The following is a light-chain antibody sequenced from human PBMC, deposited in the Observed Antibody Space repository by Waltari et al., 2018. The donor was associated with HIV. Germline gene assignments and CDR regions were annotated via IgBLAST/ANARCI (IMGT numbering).Light chain of an antibody. CDR3: QQRSKWPPVH. CDR1: QSVSNTY. V-gene: IGKV3D-20*02. J-gene: IGKJ4*01. Sequence: EIVLTQSPGIMSLSPGERATLSCRASQSVSNTYLAWYQQKPGQAPRLLIYAASIRATGIPDRFSGSGVGTGFPLTISRVEPEDFAVYYCQQRSKWPPVHFGGGTKVEIK. CDR2: AAS.